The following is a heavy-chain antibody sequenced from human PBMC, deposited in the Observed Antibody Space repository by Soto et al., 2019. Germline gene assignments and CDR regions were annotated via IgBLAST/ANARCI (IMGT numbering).Heavy chain of an antibody. J-gene: IGHJ4*02. CDR1: GFTFGDYA. V-gene: IGHV3-49*04. CDR3: TRGPTVTTAVGVDY. Sequence: GGSLRLSCTASGFTFGDYAMSWVRQAPGKGLEWVGFIRSKAYGGTTEYAASVKGRFTISRDDSKSIAYLQMNSLKTEDTAVYYCTRGPTVTTAVGVDYWGQGTLVTVSS. CDR2: IRSKAYGGTT. D-gene: IGHD4-17*01.